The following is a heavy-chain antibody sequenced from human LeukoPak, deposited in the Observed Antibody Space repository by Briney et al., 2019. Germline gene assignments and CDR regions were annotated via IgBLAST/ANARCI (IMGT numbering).Heavy chain of an antibody. J-gene: IGHJ6*02. D-gene: IGHD2-2*01. CDR3: ARYGDIVVVPAAKGMDV. V-gene: IGHV1-3*01. CDR2: INVGNGNT. Sequence: GASVKVSCKASGYTFTSYAMHWVRQAPGQRLEWMGWINVGNGNTKYSQKFQGRVTITRDTSASTAYMELSSLRSEDTAVYYCARYGDIVVVPAAKGMDVWGQGTTVTVS. CDR1: GYTFTSYA.